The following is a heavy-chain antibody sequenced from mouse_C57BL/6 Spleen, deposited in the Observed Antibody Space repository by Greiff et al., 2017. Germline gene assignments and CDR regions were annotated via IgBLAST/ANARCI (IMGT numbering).Heavy chain of an antibody. V-gene: IGHV1-52*01. D-gene: IGHD3-2*02. Sequence: VQLQQPGAELVRPGSSVKLSCKASGYTFTSYWMHWVKQRPIQGLEWIGNIDPSDSETHYNQKFKDKATLTVDKSSSTAYMQLSSLTSEDSAVYYCARDRAQATLYAMDYWGQGTSVTVSS. J-gene: IGHJ4*01. CDR1: GYTFTSYW. CDR2: IDPSDSET. CDR3: ARDRAQATLYAMDY.